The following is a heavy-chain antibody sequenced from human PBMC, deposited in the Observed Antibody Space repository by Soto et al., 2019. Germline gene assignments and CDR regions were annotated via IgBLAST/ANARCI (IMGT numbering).Heavy chain of an antibody. CDR3: ATLRRYFDSAPDY. V-gene: IGHV1-24*01. D-gene: IGHD3-9*01. CDR2: FDPEDGET. Sequence: ASVKVSWKVSGYTLTELSVHWVRQAPGKGLEWMGGFDPEDGETIYAQKFQGRVTMTEDTSTDTAYMELSSLRSEDTAVYYCATLRRYFDSAPDYWGQGTLVTVS. CDR1: GYTLTELS. J-gene: IGHJ4*02.